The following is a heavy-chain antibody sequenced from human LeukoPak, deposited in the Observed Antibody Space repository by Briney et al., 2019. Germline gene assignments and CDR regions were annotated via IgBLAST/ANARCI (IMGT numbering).Heavy chain of an antibody. V-gene: IGHV3-53*01. D-gene: IGHD1-26*01. CDR1: GLTVSSNH. CDR2: IYTAGST. J-gene: IGHJ3*02. CDR3: ARGLVGATDAFDI. Sequence: PGGSLRLSCAVSGLTVSSNHMIWVRQAPGKGLEWGSIIYTAGSTFYPDSVKGRFTISRDNSKNTLYLQMNSLRAGDTAVYYCARGLVGATDAFDIWGQGTMVTVSS.